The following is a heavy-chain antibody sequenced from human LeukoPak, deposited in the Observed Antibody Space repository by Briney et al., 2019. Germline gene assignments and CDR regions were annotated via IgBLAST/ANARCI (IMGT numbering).Heavy chain of an antibody. CDR2: ITSGGAP. CDR3: ARDPNGDYIGAFEF. D-gene: IGHD4-17*01. Sequence: GRSLRLSCAASGFTFTNYAVMWVRQAPGQGLEWVSAITSGGAPRYADSVKGRFTISRDNSKNTLYLQMNSLRAEDTAQYFCARDPNGDYIGAFEFWGQGTGVTVSS. V-gene: IGHV3-23*01. J-gene: IGHJ3*01. CDR1: GFTFTNYA.